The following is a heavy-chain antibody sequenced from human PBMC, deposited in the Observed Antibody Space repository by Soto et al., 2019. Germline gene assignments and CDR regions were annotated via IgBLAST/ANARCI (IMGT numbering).Heavy chain of an antibody. V-gene: IGHV6-1*01. CDR2: TYYESKWYN. D-gene: IGHD2-8*01. J-gene: IGHJ5*01. Sequence: PSQTLSLTCAISGDSVSSSGVAWNWIRQSPSRGLEWLGRTYYESKWYNDYAVSVEGRITINPDTSNNQVSLQLNSVTPDDTAVYYCARLIGNSWLDSWGQGTLVTVSS. CDR3: ARLIGNSWLDS. CDR1: GDSVSSSGVA.